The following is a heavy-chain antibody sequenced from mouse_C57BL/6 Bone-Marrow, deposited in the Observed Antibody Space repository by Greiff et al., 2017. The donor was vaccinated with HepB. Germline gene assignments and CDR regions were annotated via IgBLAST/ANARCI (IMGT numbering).Heavy chain of an antibody. CDR1: GFTFSSYA. D-gene: IGHD1-2*01. CDR3: ARADHYYGSWFAY. J-gene: IGHJ3*01. CDR2: ISDGGSYT. V-gene: IGHV5-4*03. Sequence: DVKLVESGGGLVKPGGSLKLSCAASGFTFSSYAMSWVRQTPEKRLEWVATISDGGSYTYYPDNVKGRFTISRDNAKNNLYLQMSHLKSEDTAMYYCARADHYYGSWFAYWGQGTLVTVSA.